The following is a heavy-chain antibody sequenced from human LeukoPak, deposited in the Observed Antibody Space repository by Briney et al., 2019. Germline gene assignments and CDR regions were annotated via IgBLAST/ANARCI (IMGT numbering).Heavy chain of an antibody. CDR1: GFTFSSYG. Sequence: GGSLRLSCAASGFTFSSYGMSWVRQVPGKGLEWVSGISGSGDSTYYADFVKGRFTISRDNSKNTLYLQMSSLKAEDTAVYYCAKSKTAAAGQNYWGQGTLVTVSS. CDR3: AKSKTAAAGQNY. J-gene: IGHJ4*02. CDR2: ISGSGDST. V-gene: IGHV3-23*01. D-gene: IGHD6-13*01.